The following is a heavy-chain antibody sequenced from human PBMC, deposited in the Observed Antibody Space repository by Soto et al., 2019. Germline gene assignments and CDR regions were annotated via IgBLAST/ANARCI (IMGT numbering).Heavy chain of an antibody. V-gene: IGHV3-21*01. Sequence: GGSLRLSCAASGFTFSSYSMNWVRQAPGKGLEWVSSISSSSSYIYYADSVKGRFTISRDNAKNSLYLQMNSLRAEDTAVYYCARGSTAGDYYMDVWGKGTTVTVSS. CDR1: GFTFSSYS. J-gene: IGHJ6*03. D-gene: IGHD5-18*01. CDR2: ISSSSSYI. CDR3: ARGSTAGDYYMDV.